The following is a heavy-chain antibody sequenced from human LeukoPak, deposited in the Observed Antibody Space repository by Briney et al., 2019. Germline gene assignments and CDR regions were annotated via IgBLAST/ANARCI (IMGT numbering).Heavy chain of an antibody. D-gene: IGHD1-1*01. CDR2: IIPMFGIA. CDR3: ARVFLERRRDYYYGMDV. CDR1: GGTFSSYA. J-gene: IGHJ6*02. V-gene: IGHV1-69*04. Sequence: ASVKVSCKASGGTFSSYAISWVRQAPGQGLEWMGRIIPMFGIANYAQKFQGRVTITADKSTSTAYMELSSLRSEDTAVYYCARVFLERRRDYYYGMDVWGQGTTVTVSS.